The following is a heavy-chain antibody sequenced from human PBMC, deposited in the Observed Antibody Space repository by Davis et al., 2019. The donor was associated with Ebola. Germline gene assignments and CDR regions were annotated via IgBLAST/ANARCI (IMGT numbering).Heavy chain of an antibody. V-gene: IGHV1-2*02. Sequence: ASVKVSCKASGYTFTGYYMHWVRQAPGQGLEWMGWINPNSGGTNYAQKFQGRVTITADESTSTAYMELSSLRSEDTAVYYCARAYGAVYYYGMDVWGQGTTVTVSS. J-gene: IGHJ6*02. CDR3: ARAYGAVYYYGMDV. CDR2: INPNSGGT. D-gene: IGHD3-10*01. CDR1: GYTFTGYY.